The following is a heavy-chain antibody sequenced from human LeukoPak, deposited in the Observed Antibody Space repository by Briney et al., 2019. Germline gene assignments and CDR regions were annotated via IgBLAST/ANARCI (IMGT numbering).Heavy chain of an antibody. CDR2: MNPNSGNT. CDR1: GYTFTSYD. D-gene: IGHD3-22*01. Sequence: ASVKVSCKASGYTFTSYDINWVRPATGQGLEWMGWMNPNSGNTGYAQKFQGRVTMTRNTSISTAYMELSSLRSEDTAVYYCARANYYYDSSGYPAAFDIWGQGTMVTVSS. V-gene: IGHV1-8*01. CDR3: ARANYYYDSSGYPAAFDI. J-gene: IGHJ3*02.